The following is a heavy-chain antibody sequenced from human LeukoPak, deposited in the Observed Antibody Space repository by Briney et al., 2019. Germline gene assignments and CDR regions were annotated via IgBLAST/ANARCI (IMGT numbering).Heavy chain of an antibody. CDR1: GYTFTSYG. V-gene: IGHV1-18*01. CDR3: AREIGGITIFGVVIPGNYYYYGMDV. D-gene: IGHD3-3*01. Sequence: GASVKVSCKASGYTFTSYGISWVRQAPGQGLEWMGWISAYNGNTNYAQKLQGRVTMTTDTSTSTAYMELRSLRSDDTAVYYCAREIGGITIFGVVIPGNYYYYGMDVWGQGTTVTVSS. CDR2: ISAYNGNT. J-gene: IGHJ6*02.